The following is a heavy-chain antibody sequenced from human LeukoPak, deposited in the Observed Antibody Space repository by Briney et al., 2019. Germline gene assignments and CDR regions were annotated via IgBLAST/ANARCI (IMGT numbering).Heavy chain of an antibody. CDR3: ARGTQDIVVVPAAMKFVGWFDP. D-gene: IGHD2-2*01. CDR2: IYYSGST. Sequence: SETLSLTCTISGGSISSSSYYWGWIRQPPGNGLEWIGSIYYSGSTYYNPSLKSRVTISVDTYKNQFSLKLSSVTAADTAVYYCARGTQDIVVVPAAMKFVGWFDPWGQGTLVTVSS. J-gene: IGHJ5*02. CDR1: GGSISSSSYY. V-gene: IGHV4-39*07.